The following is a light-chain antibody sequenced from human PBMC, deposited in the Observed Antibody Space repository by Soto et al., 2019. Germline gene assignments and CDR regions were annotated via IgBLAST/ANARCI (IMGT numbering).Light chain of an antibody. Sequence: QSALTQPPSASASPGQSVTISCTGTSSDVGGYNYVSWYQQHPGKVPKLMVYEVNKRPSGVPDRFSGSKAGNTASLTVSGLQAEDEADYYCTSYAGGNNVFGTGTKLTVL. CDR2: EVN. CDR3: TSYAGGNNV. J-gene: IGLJ1*01. CDR1: SSDVGGYNY. V-gene: IGLV2-8*01.